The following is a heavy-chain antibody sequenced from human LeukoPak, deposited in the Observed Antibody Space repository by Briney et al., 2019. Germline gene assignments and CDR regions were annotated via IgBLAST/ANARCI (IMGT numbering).Heavy chain of an antibody. J-gene: IGHJ4*02. CDR1: GYTFTSYD. V-gene: IGHV1-8*01. D-gene: IGHD6-19*01. Sequence: ASVKVSCKASGYTFTSYDINWVRQATGQGLEWMGWMNPNSGNTGYAQKFQGRVTMTRDTSISTAYMELSRLRSDDTAVYYCARGQYSSGWYFDYWGQGTLVTVSS. CDR3: ARGQYSSGWYFDY. CDR2: MNPNSGNT.